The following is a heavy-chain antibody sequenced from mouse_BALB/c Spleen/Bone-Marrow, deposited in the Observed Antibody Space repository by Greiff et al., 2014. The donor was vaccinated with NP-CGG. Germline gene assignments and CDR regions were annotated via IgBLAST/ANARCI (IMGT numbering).Heavy chain of an antibody. CDR2: IDPSDSET. J-gene: IGHJ3*01. V-gene: IGHV1S126*01. D-gene: IGHD1-2*01. CDR3: APHYYGYAWSAY. Sequence: VQLQQSGPQLVRPGASVKISCKASGYSISNYWMYWVKQRPGQGLEWIGMIDPSDSETRLNQKFKDKATLTVDESSSTAYMQLNSPTSEDSAVYYCAPHYYGYAWSAYWGQGTLVTVSA. CDR1: GYSISNYW.